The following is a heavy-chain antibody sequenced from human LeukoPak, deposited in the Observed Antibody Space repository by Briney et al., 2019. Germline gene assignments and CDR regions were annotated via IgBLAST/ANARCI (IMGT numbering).Heavy chain of an antibody. CDR3: ASARYSSGWYYYYGMDV. CDR2: IIPILGIA. V-gene: IGHV1-69*04. CDR1: GGTFSSYA. Sequence: LVKVSCKASGGTFSSYAISWVRQAPGQGLEWMGRIIPILGIANYAQKFQGRVTITADKSTSTAYMELSSLRSEDTAVYYCASARYSSGWYYYYGMDVWGQGTTVTVSS. J-gene: IGHJ6*02. D-gene: IGHD6-19*01.